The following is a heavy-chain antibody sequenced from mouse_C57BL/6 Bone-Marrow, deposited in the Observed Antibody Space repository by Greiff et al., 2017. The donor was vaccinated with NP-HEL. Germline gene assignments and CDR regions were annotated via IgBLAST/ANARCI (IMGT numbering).Heavy chain of an antibody. Sequence: QVQLQQPGAELVKPGASVKLSCKASGYTFTSYWRQWVKQRPGQGLEWIGEIDPSDSYTNYNQKFKGKATLTVDTSSSTAYMQLSSLTSEDSAVYYCARGPITAVVDFDYWGQGTTLTVSS. J-gene: IGHJ2*01. CDR3: ARGPITAVVDFDY. V-gene: IGHV1-50*01. CDR1: GYTFTSYW. CDR2: IDPSDSYT. D-gene: IGHD1-1*01.